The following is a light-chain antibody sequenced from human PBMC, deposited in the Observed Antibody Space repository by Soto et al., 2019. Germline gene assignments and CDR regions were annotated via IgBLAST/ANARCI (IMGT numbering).Light chain of an antibody. CDR1: QGIRND. J-gene: IGKJ1*01. CDR2: EAS. V-gene: IGKV1-6*01. Sequence: AILRTQSHSSLSASVGDRVTIACLASQGIRNDLAGYQQKPGKAPKLLIYEASTLQSGVPSRFSGSYSGTDFTLTIGSLQPEDFATYYCLQDFKYPRTFGQGTKVDNK. CDR3: LQDFKYPRT.